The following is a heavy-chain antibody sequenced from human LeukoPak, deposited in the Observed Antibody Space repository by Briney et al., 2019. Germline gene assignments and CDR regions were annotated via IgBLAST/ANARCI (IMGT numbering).Heavy chain of an antibody. V-gene: IGHV4-34*01. D-gene: IGHD3-16*02. CDR3: ARCVISWLGELRFDF. J-gene: IGHJ4*02. CDR1: GGSFSGYF. Sequence: PSETLSLTCAVYGGSFSGYFWSWIRQPPGKGLEWIGEITQSGSTNYNPSLKSRVTISVDTSKTQFSLKLSSVTAADTAVYYCARCVISWLGELRFDFWGQGTLVTVSS. CDR2: ITQSGST.